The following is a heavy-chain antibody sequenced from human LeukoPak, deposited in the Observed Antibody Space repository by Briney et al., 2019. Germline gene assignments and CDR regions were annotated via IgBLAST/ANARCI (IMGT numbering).Heavy chain of an antibody. Sequence: GRSLRLSSAASGFTFSSYAMHWVRQAPGKGLEWVAVISYDGSNKYYADSVKGRFTISRDNPKNTLYLQMNSLRAEDTAVYYCARLSKGFDYWGQGTLVTVSS. CDR1: GFTFSSYA. V-gene: IGHV3-30-3*01. CDR3: ARLSKGFDY. D-gene: IGHD3-3*02. J-gene: IGHJ4*02. CDR2: ISYDGSNK.